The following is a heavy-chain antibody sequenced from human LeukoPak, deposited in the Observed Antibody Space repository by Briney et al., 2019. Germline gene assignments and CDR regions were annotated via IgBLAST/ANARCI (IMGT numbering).Heavy chain of an antibody. CDR2: IYYSGST. J-gene: IGHJ6*02. Sequence: PSQTLSLTCTVSGGSISSGGYYWSWIRQHPGKGLEWIGYIYYSGSTYYNPSLKSRVTISVDTSKNQFSLKLSSVTAADTAVYYCARGLVSTFSGLFHGHHRDYYYGMDVWGQGTTVTVSS. D-gene: IGHD5/OR15-5a*01. CDR3: ARGLVSTFSGLFHGHHRDYYYGMDV. V-gene: IGHV4-31*03. CDR1: GGSISSGGYY.